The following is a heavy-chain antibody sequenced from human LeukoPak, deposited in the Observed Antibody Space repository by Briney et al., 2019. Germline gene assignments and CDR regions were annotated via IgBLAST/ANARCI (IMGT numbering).Heavy chain of an antibody. CDR1: GFTFSSYA. V-gene: IGHV3-23*01. CDR2: ISGSGGST. CDR3: AIDTTWIQLWLN. Sequence: GGSLRLSCAASGFTFSSYAMNWVRQAPGKGLEWVSAISGSGGSTYYAGSVKGRFTISRDNSKNTLFLQMNSLRAEDTAVYYCAIDTTWIQLWLNWGQGTLVTVSS. J-gene: IGHJ4*02. D-gene: IGHD5-18*01.